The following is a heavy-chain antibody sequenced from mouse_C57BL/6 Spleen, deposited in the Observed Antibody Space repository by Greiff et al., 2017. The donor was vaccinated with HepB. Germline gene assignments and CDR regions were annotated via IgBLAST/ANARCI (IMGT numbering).Heavy chain of an antibody. J-gene: IGHJ1*03. Sequence: EVQVVESGGGLVQPGGSLKLSCAASGFTFSDYYMYWVRQTPEKRLEWVAYISNGGGSTYYPDTVKGRFTISRDNAKNTLYLQMSRLKSEDTAMYYCARQGDYYGSFYWYFDVWGTGTTVTVSS. CDR3: ARQGDYYGSFYWYFDV. CDR2: ISNGGGST. V-gene: IGHV5-12*01. D-gene: IGHD1-1*01. CDR1: GFTFSDYY.